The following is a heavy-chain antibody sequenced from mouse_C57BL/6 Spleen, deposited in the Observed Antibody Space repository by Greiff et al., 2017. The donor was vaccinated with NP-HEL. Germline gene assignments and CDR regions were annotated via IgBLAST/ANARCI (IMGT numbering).Heavy chain of an antibody. CDR3: TRDLAYLDY. V-gene: IGHV5-9-1*02. J-gene: IGHJ2*01. CDR2: ISSGGDYI. Sequence: EVQLVESGEGLVKPGGSLKLSCAASGFTFSSYAMSWVRQTPETRLEWVAYISSGGDYIYYADPVKGRFTISRDNARNTLYLQMSSQKSEDTAMYYCTRDLAYLDYWSQGTTLTVSS. CDR1: GFTFSSYA.